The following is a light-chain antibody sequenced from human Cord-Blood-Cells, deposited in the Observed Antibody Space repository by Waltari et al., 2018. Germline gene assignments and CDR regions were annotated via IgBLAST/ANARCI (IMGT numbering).Light chain of an antibody. CDR2: DAS. V-gene: IGKV3-11*01. CDR1: PSVSSH. CDR3: QQRSNWPPT. J-gene: IGKJ5*01. Sequence: EPVLTQSPATLSLSPGERDTLSCRARPSVSSHLAWYQQKPGQAPRLLIYDASNRATGIPARFSGSGSGTDFTLTISSLEPEDFAVYYCQQRSNWPPTFGQGTRLEIK.